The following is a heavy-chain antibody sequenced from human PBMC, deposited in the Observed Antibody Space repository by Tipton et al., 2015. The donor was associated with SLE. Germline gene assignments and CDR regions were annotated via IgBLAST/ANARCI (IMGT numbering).Heavy chain of an antibody. CDR3: ARRMVFGGDYFDY. CDR1: GGSFSGYY. D-gene: IGHD3-10*02. CDR2: INHSGST. V-gene: IGHV4-34*01. J-gene: IGHJ4*02. Sequence: TLSLTCAVYGGSFSGYYWSWIRQPPGKGLEWIGEINHSGSTNYNPSLKGRVTISVDTSKNQFSLKLSSVTAADTAVYYCARRMVFGGDYFDYWGQGTLVTVSS.